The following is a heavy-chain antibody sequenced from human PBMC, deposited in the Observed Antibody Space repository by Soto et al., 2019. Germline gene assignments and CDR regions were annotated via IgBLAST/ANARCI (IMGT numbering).Heavy chain of an antibody. J-gene: IGHJ4*02. CDR1: GFTFSSYA. V-gene: IGHV3-23*01. Sequence: GGSLRLSCAASGFTFSSYAMSWVRQAPGKGLEWVSAISGSGGSTYYADSVKGRFTISRDNSKNTLYLQKNSLRAEDTAVYYWAKVGGDKYYFDYWGQGTLVTVSS. CDR2: ISGSGGST. CDR3: AKVGGDKYYFDY. D-gene: IGHD3-16*01.